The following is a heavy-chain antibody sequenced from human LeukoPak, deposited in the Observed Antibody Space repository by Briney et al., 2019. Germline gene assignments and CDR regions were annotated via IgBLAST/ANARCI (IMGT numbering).Heavy chain of an antibody. CDR2: INPNSGGT. Sequence: GASVKVSCKASGYTFTGYYMHWVRQAPGQGLEWMGWINPNSGGTNYAQKFQGRVTMTRDTSISTAYMELSRLRSDDTAVYYCARVVAAAGTGYMDVWGKGTTVTVSS. D-gene: IGHD6-13*01. J-gene: IGHJ6*03. CDR1: GYTFTGYY. CDR3: ARVVAAAGTGYMDV. V-gene: IGHV1-2*02.